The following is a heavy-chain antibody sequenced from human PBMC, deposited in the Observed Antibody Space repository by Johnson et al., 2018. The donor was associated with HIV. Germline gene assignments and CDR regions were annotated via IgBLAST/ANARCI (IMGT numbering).Heavy chain of an antibody. CDR2: ISYDGSNK. D-gene: IGHD3-3*01. Sequence: MQLVESGGGVVQPGRSLRLSCAASGFTFSSYAMHWVRQAPGKGLEWVAVISYDGSNKYFADSVKGRFTISRDNSKNTLYLQMSSLRAEDTAIYYCARDRGVFWNNDYKGDAFDIWGQGTMVTVSS. CDR3: ARDRGVFWNNDYKGDAFDI. CDR1: GFTFSSYA. J-gene: IGHJ3*02. V-gene: IGHV3-30*04.